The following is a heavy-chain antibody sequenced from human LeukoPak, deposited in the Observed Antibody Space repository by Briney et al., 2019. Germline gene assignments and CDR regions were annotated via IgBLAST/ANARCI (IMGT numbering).Heavy chain of an antibody. CDR2: ISSSSSYI. CDR1: GFTFSSYS. D-gene: IGHD3-22*01. Sequence: PGGSLRLSCAASGFTFSSYSMNWVRQAPGKGLEWVSSISSSSSYIYYADSVKGRFTISRDNSKNTLYLQMNSLRAEDTAVYYCAKAPYYYDSSGYAFDIWGQGTMVTVSS. CDR3: AKAPYYYDSSGYAFDI. J-gene: IGHJ3*02. V-gene: IGHV3-21*01.